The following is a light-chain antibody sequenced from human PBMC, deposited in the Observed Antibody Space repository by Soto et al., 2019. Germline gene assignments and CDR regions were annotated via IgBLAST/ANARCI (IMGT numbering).Light chain of an antibody. CDR3: AAWDDSLSNYV. CDR1: SSNIGTNY. V-gene: IGLV1-47*01. J-gene: IGLJ1*01. Sequence: QSVLTQPPSASGTPGQRVTISCSGSSSNIGTNYVCWYQHFPGSAPKLLIYRNNQRPSGVPDRFSGSKSGTSASLAISGLGSEDEADYYCAAWDDSLSNYVFGTGTKLTVL. CDR2: RNN.